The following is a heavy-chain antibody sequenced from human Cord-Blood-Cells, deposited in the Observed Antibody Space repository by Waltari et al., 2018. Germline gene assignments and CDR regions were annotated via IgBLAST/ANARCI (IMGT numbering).Heavy chain of an antibody. V-gene: IGHV3-9*01. CDR1: GSTFDDYA. CDR3: AKDTGYGLYWYFDL. J-gene: IGHJ2*01. D-gene: IGHD5-12*01. CDR2: ISWNSGSI. Sequence: EVQLVESGGGLVQPGGSLRLACAASGSTFDDYAMHWVRQVPGKGLEWVSGISWNSGSIGYADSVKGRFTISRDNAKNSLYLQMNSLRAEDTALYYCAKDTGYGLYWYFDLWGRGTLVTVSS.